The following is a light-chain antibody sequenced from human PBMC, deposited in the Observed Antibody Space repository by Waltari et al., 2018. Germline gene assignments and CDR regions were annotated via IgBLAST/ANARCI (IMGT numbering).Light chain of an antibody. V-gene: IGLV2-14*01. CDR1: DSDVGAYDF. J-gene: IGLJ1*01. Sequence: QSALTQPASVSGSPGQSITISCSGTDSDVGAYDFVSWYQQHPGKAPHLIIYEVSKLHSWISNRLSASKSGNTASLTISRLQAEDEADYYVSSYTTSSAPGVFGTGTRVTVL. CDR2: EVS. CDR3: SSYTTSSAPGV.